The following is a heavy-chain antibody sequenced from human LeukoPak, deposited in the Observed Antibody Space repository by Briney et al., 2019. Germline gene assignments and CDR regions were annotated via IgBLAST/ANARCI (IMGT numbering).Heavy chain of an antibody. CDR2: ISYDGSDK. D-gene: IGHD3-22*01. CDR3: AKDRDSGYYAMDV. CDR1: GFTFDRFD. Sequence: TGGSLRLSCAASGFTFDRFDMHWVRQAPGKGLQWVTFISYDGSDKYYADSVKGRFTISRDNSRNTLYLQMNSLGAEDTALYWCAKDRDSGYYAMDVWGKGTPVTVSS. V-gene: IGHV3-30*02. J-gene: IGHJ6*04.